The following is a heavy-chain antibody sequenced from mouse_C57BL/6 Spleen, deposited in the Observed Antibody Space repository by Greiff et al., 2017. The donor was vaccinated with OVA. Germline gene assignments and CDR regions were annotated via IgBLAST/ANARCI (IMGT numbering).Heavy chain of an antibody. D-gene: IGHD1-1*01. CDR3: ARDNYYDSSSYPLDYFDY. V-gene: IGHV1-69*01. CDR2: IDPSDSYT. CDR1: GYTFTSYW. J-gene: IGHJ2*01. Sequence: VQLQQPGAELVMPGASVKLSCKASGYTFTSYWMHWVKQRPGQGLEWIGEIDPSDSYTNYNQKFKGKSTLTVDKSSSTAYMQLSSLTSENTAIYDDARDNYYDSSSYPLDYFDYWGQGTTLTVAS.